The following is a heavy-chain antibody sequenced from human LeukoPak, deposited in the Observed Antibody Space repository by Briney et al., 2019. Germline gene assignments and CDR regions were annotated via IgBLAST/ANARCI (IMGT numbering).Heavy chain of an antibody. D-gene: IGHD6-19*01. J-gene: IGHJ4*02. Sequence: ASVNVSCKASGYTFTNHYMYWVRQAPGQGLEWMGIINPSGGSTSYAQRFQGRVTTTRDTSTRTVYMEVSSLRSEDTAVYYCARQGGYSSAIGMGYWGQGTLVTVSS. CDR1: GYTFTNHY. V-gene: IGHV1-46*01. CDR2: INPSGGST. CDR3: ARQGGYSSAIGMGY.